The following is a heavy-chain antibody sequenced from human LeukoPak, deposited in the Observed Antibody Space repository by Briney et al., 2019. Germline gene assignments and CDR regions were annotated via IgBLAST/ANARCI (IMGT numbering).Heavy chain of an antibody. CDR1: GGSISSYY. J-gene: IGHJ4*02. V-gene: IGHV4-59*01. CDR3: AREGGELLTFDY. D-gene: IGHD2-15*01. CDR2: IYYSGST. Sequence: XXLSLTCTVSGGSISSYYWSWIRQPPGKGLEWIGYIYYSGSTNYNPSLKSRVTISVDTSKNQFSLKLSSVTAADTAVYYCAREGGELLTFDYWGQGTLVXXXS.